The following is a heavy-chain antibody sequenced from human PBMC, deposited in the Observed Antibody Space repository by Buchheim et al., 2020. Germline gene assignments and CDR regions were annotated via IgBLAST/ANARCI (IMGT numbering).Heavy chain of an antibody. CDR3: ARFGNYDNPPKYGMDV. D-gene: IGHD3-9*01. CDR1: GFTFSSYS. Sequence: EVQLVESGGGLVQPGGSLRLSCAASGFTFSSYSMNWVRQAPGKGLEWVSYISSSSSTIYYADSVKGRFTISRDNAKNSLYLQMNSLRAEDTAVYYCARFGNYDNPPKYGMDVWGQGTT. V-gene: IGHV3-48*04. J-gene: IGHJ6*02. CDR2: ISSSSSTI.